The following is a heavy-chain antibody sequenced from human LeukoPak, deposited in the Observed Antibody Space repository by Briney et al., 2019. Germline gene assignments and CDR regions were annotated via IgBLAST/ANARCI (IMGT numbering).Heavy chain of an antibody. Sequence: ASVKVSCKASGYTFTGYYMHWVRQAPGQGLEWMGWINPNNGDTNYAQKFKGRVAMTRDTSISAAYMELSSLRFDDTAVYYCSRAADVVLVPPSDDWGQGTLVTVSS. V-gene: IGHV1-2*02. D-gene: IGHD2-8*02. CDR3: SRAADVVLVPPSDD. CDR2: INPNNGDT. J-gene: IGHJ4*02. CDR1: GYTFTGYY.